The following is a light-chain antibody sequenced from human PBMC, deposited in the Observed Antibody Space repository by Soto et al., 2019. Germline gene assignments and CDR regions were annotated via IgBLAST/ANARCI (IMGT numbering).Light chain of an antibody. Sequence: EIVLTQSPTTLSVSPGEGATLSCRASQTVPGNYLAWLQQKPGQSPRLLIYGASSRATGIPDRFSGSGSGTNFTPISSRGEPDDSALYSCTQYPSPPWPLAQG. V-gene: IGKV3-20*01. CDR1: QTVPGNY. CDR2: GAS. CDR3: TQYPSPPWP. J-gene: IGKJ1*01.